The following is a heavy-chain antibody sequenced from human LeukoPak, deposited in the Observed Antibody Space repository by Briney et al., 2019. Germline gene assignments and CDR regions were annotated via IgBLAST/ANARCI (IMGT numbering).Heavy chain of an antibody. CDR1: GFTFDDYA. D-gene: IGHD2-2*01. Sequence: GGSLRLSCAASGFTFDDYAMHWVRQAPGKGLEWVSGISWNSGSIGYADSVKGRFTISRDNAKNSLYLQVNSLRAEDTALYYCAKDRSSTSSYGIDSWGQGTLVTVSS. J-gene: IGHJ4*02. CDR2: ISWNSGSI. V-gene: IGHV3-9*01. CDR3: AKDRSSTSSYGIDS.